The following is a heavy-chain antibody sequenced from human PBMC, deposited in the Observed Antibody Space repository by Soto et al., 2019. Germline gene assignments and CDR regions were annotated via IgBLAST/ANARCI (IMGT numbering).Heavy chain of an antibody. V-gene: IGHV3-15*01. CDR2: IKSKTDGGTT. J-gene: IGHJ4*02. CDR1: GFTFSNAW. D-gene: IGHD2-15*01. Sequence: GGSLRLSCAASGFTFSNAWMSWVRQAPGKGLEWVGRIKSKTDGGTTDYAAPVKGRFTISRDDSKNTLYLQMNSLKTEDTAVYYCTTSHLGDIVVVVAATIHDYWGQGTLVTVSS. CDR3: TTSHLGDIVVVVAATIHDY.